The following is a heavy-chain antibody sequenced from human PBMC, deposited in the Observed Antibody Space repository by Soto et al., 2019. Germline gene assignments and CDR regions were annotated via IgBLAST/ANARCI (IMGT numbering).Heavy chain of an antibody. CDR3: ATVPGSSSSAIDV. J-gene: IGHJ6*02. V-gene: IGHV4-4*02. Sequence: QVQLQESGPGLVKPSGTLSLTCAVSGGSISSSNWWSWVRQPPGKGLEWIGEIYHSGSTNYNPSPPPRVTISLAPSTPPLSLQLSSVTASAPAVYYFATVPGSSSSAIDVWGHGTTVTLSS. CDR2: IYHSGST. D-gene: IGHD6-6*01. CDR1: GGSISSSNW.